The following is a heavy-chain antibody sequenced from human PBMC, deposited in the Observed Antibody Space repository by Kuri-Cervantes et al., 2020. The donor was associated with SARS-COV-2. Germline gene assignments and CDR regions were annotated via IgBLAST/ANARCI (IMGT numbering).Heavy chain of an antibody. CDR1: GFTFSNYA. Sequence: GSLRLSCAASGFTFSNYAMYWVRQAPGKGLEYVSATSSNGDSTYYADSVKGRFTMSRDNSKNTLYLQMGSLRAEDMAVYYCARVSRSGYLDYWGQGTLVTVSS. CDR3: ARVSRSGYLDY. V-gene: IGHV3-64*02. J-gene: IGHJ4*02. CDR2: TSSNGDST. D-gene: IGHD3-3*01.